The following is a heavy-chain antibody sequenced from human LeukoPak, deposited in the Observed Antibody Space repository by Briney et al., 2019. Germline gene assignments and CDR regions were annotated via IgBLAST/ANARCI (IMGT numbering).Heavy chain of an antibody. Sequence: GGSLRLSCAASGFTFSNYWMTWVRQAPGKGLEWVANIKKDGSDKYYVDSVKGRFTISRDNAKNSLYLQMNSLRAEDTAVYYCARSRYSGYDFFDYWGQGTLVTVSS. V-gene: IGHV3-7*01. D-gene: IGHD5-12*01. CDR1: GFTFSNYW. CDR3: ARSRYSGYDFFDY. CDR2: IKKDGSDK. J-gene: IGHJ4*02.